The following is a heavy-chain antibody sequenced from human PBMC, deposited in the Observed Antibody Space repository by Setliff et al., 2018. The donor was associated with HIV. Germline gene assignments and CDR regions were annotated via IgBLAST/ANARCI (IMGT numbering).Heavy chain of an antibody. Sequence: SETLSLTCTVSGDSISSTTYYWGWIRQPPGKGLEWIGSIYPSGSAFYNPSLKSPVTMSVDTSRNQFSLKLSSVTAADTAIYYCVRHGNQWLVTVDYWGQGTRVTVSS. CDR3: VRHGNQWLVTVDY. V-gene: IGHV4-39*01. CDR1: GDSISSTTYY. J-gene: IGHJ4*02. D-gene: IGHD6-19*01. CDR2: IYPSGSA.